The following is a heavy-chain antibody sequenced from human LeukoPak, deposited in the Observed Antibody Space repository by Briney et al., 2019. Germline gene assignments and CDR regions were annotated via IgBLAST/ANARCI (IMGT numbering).Heavy chain of an antibody. D-gene: IGHD3-22*01. CDR3: ARDPNYYDSSGYYFGVDY. J-gene: IGHJ4*02. V-gene: IGHV3-30*03. Sequence: PGGSLRLSCAASGFTFSSYGMHWVRQAPGKGLEWVAVISYDGSNKYYADSVKGRFTISRDNSKNTLYLQMNSLRAEDTAVYYCARDPNYYDSSGYYFGVDYWGQGTLVTVSS. CDR1: GFTFSSYG. CDR2: ISYDGSNK.